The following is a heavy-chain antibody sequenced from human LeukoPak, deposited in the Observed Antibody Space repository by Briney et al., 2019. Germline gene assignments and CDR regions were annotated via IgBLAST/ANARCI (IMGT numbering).Heavy chain of an antibody. D-gene: IGHD3-3*01. V-gene: IGHV1-18*01. Sequence: ASVKVSCKASGYTFTSYGISWVRQAPGQGLEWMGWISAYNGNTNYAQKLQGRVTMTTDTSTSTAYMELRSLRSDDTAVYYCARDFLASEAGPTYYFDYWGQGTLVTVSS. J-gene: IGHJ4*02. CDR3: ARDFLASEAGPTYYFDY. CDR2: ISAYNGNT. CDR1: GYTFTSYG.